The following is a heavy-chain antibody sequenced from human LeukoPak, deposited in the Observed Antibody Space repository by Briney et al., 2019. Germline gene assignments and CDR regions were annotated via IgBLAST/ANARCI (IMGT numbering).Heavy chain of an antibody. CDR1: GFTFSSYS. V-gene: IGHV3-21*01. CDR3: ARDPIAAAASGGDS. J-gene: IGHJ4*02. CDR2: ITSRSSYM. Sequence: GGSLRLSCATSGFTFSSYSMNWVREAPGKGLEWVSSITSRSSYMYYADSVKGRFTISRDNAKNSLYLQMNSLRAEDTAVYYCARDPIAAAASGGDSWGQGTLVTLSS. D-gene: IGHD6-13*01.